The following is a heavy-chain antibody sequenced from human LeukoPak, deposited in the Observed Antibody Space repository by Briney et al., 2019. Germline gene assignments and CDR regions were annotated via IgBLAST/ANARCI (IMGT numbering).Heavy chain of an antibody. CDR2: INHSGST. D-gene: IGHD3-3*01. CDR1: GGSFSGYY. V-gene: IGHV4-34*01. CDR3: AGTKYYDFWSGYYTDYYFDY. Sequence: SETLSLTCAVYGGSFSGYYWSWIRQPPGKGLEWIGEINHSGSTNYNPSLKSRVTISVDTSKNQFSLKLSSVTAADTAVYYCAGTKYYDFWSGYYTDYYFDYWGQGTLVTV. J-gene: IGHJ4*02.